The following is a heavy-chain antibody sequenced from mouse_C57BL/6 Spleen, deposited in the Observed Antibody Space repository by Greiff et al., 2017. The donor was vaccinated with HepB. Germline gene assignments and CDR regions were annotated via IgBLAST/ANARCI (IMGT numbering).Heavy chain of an antibody. CDR3: TCGSSSEYFDV. CDR2: IDPETGGT. D-gene: IGHD1-1*01. J-gene: IGHJ1*03. Sequence: QVQLQQSGAELVRPGASVTLSCKASGYTFTDYEMHWVKQTPVHGLEWIGAIDPETGGTAYNQKFKGKAILTADKSSSTAYMALRSLTSADSAVYYCTCGSSSEYFDVWGTGTTVTVSS. CDR1: GYTFTDYE. V-gene: IGHV1-15*01.